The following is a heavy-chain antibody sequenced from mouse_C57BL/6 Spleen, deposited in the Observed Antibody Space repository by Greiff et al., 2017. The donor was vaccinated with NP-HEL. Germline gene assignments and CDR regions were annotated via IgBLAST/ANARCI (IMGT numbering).Heavy chain of an antibody. Sequence: LKQPGAELVKPGASVKVSCKASGYTFTSYWMHWVKQRPGQGLEWIGRIHPSDSDTNYNQKFKGKATLTVDKSSSTAYMQLSSLTSEDSAVYYCAISITTVVATGFDYWGQGTTLTVSS. CDR2: IHPSDSDT. J-gene: IGHJ2*01. V-gene: IGHV1-74*01. D-gene: IGHD1-1*01. CDR3: AISITTVVATGFDY. CDR1: GYTFTSYW.